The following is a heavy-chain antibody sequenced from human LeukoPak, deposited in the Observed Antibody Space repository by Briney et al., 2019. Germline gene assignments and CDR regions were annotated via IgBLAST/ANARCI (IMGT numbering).Heavy chain of an antibody. CDR1: GGSISSGGYY. CDR3: ARDLPSIAAAAEEEYYYYYGMDV. Sequence: SETLSLTCTVSGGSISSGGYYWSWIRQHPGNGLEWIGYIYYSGSTYYNPSLKSRVTISVDTSKNQFSLKLSSVTAADTAVYYCARDLPSIAAAAEEEYYYYYGMDVWGQGTTVTVSS. CDR2: IYYSGST. J-gene: IGHJ6*02. V-gene: IGHV4-31*03. D-gene: IGHD6-13*01.